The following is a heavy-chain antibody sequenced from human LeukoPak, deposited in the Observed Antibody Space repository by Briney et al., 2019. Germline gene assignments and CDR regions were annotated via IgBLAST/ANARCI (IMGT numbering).Heavy chain of an antibody. CDR2: IKNRPDGGTT. Sequence: GGSLRLSCAASGFTFSEAWMNWVRQAPGKGLEWVGHIKNRPDGGTTDYAAPVKGRFTISRDDSKNTLYLQMNGLKTEDTAVYYCTTDIWTYSARDYWGQGTLVIVSS. CDR1: GFTFSEAW. J-gene: IGHJ4*02. D-gene: IGHD3/OR15-3a*01. V-gene: IGHV3-15*01. CDR3: TTDIWTYSARDY.